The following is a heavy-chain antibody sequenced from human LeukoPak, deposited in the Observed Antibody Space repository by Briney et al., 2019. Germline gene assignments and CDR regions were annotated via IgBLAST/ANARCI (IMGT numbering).Heavy chain of an antibody. V-gene: IGHV3-23*01. Sequence: PGGSLRLSCAASGFTFSSYAMSWVRQAPGKGLEWVSAISGSGGSTYYADSVKGRFTISRDNSKNTLYLQMNSLRAEDTAVYYCAKDRAYCSSSTCLDQDFWGQGTLVTVSS. D-gene: IGHD2/OR15-2a*01. CDR1: GFTFSSYA. CDR3: AKDRAYCSSSTCLDQDF. CDR2: ISGSGGST. J-gene: IGHJ4*02.